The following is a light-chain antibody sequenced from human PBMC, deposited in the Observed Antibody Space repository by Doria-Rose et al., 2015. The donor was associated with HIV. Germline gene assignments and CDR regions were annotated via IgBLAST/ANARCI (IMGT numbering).Light chain of an antibody. J-gene: IGKJ1*01. Sequence: TQSPGTLLFLPGKGAPSSARAGRGFGRTSLAWYHQKPGQAPSLLIYDGSTRATGIPDRFSASGSGTDFTLTINRLEPEDFALYYCHQYGTSWTFGQGTKVEI. CDR3: HQYGTSWT. V-gene: IGKV3-20*01. CDR1: RGFGRTS. CDR2: DGS.